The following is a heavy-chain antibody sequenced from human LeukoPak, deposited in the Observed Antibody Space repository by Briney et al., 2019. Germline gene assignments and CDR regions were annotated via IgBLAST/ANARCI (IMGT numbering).Heavy chain of an antibody. CDR1: GFTFISYW. CDR2: IKQDGSQK. Sequence: GGSLRLSCAASGFTFISYWMNWVRQAPGKGLEWVANIKQDGSQKYYLDSVKGRFTISRDNAKNSLYLQMTSLRAEDTAVYYCARPTYTSGCDYWGQGTLVTVSS. CDR3: ARPTYTSGCDY. V-gene: IGHV3-7*01. J-gene: IGHJ4*02. D-gene: IGHD6-19*01.